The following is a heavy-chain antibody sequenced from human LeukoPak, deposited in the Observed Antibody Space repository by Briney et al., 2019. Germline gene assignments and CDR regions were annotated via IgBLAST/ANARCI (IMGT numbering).Heavy chain of an antibody. CDR1: GFTFSSYG. J-gene: IGHJ4*02. Sequence: GGTLTLSCAASGFTFSSYGMHWVRHRPGQGLEREAVIWYDGSNKFYADSVKGRFTISRDNSKNTLYLQMNSLRAEDTAVYYCARGDIVVVPAASLGQTFDYWGQGTLVTVSS. CDR2: IWYDGSNK. V-gene: IGHV3-33*01. CDR3: ARGDIVVVPAASLGQTFDY. D-gene: IGHD2-2*01.